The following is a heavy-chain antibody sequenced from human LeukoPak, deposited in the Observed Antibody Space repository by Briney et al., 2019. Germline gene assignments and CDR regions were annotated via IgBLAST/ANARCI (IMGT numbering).Heavy chain of an antibody. CDR3: ARVTSRLGWFDP. CDR2: IYHSGST. J-gene: IGHJ5*02. D-gene: IGHD1-14*01. CDR1: GGSISSYY. Sequence: SETLSLTCTVSGGSISSYYWGWIRQPPGKGLEWIGSIYHSGSTYYKPSLKSRVTISVDTSKNQFSLKLRSVTAADTAVYYCARVTSRLGWFDPWGQGTLVTVSS. V-gene: IGHV4-38-2*02.